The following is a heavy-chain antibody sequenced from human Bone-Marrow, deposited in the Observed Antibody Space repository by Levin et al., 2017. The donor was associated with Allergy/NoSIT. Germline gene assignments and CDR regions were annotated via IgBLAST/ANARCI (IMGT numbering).Heavy chain of an antibody. V-gene: IGHV1-69*13. CDR1: GGTFSSYT. Sequence: SVKVSCKASGGTFSSYTITWVRQAPGQGLESMGGIIPIFGTADYAQKFQGRVTITADESTSTAYKELNSLRSDDTAVYYCARGGGPGYYSYGLGVWGPGTTVTDSS. D-gene: IGHD3-22*01. CDR3: ARGGGPGYYSYGLGV. CDR2: IIPIFGTA. J-gene: IGHJ6*02.